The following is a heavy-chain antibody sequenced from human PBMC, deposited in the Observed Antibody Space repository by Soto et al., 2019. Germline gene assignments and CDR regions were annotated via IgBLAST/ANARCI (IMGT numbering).Heavy chain of an antibody. J-gene: IGHJ1*01. V-gene: IGHV1-3*05. Sequence: QVQLVQSGAEEKKPGASVKVSCKASGYTFTSYAMHWVRQAPGQRLEWMGWINAGNGNTKYSQKFQGRVTITRDTSASTAYMELSSLRSEDTAVYYCAGAGDYYDSSGCQHWGQGTLVTVSS. CDR3: AGAGDYYDSSGCQH. CDR1: GYTFTSYA. CDR2: INAGNGNT. D-gene: IGHD3-22*01.